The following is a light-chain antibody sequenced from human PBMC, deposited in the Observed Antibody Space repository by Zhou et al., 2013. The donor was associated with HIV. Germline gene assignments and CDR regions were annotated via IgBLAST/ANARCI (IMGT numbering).Light chain of an antibody. J-gene: IGKJ1*01. CDR2: KAS. V-gene: IGKV1-5*03. CDR3: QQSYNIPRT. CDR1: QSIGTS. Sequence: DIQMTQSPSTLSASVGDRVTITCRASQSIGTSLAWYQQKSGKAPKLLIYKASSLESGVPSRFSGSGSGTEFTLTISSLQPDDFATYYCQQSYNIPRTFGQGTKVEFK.